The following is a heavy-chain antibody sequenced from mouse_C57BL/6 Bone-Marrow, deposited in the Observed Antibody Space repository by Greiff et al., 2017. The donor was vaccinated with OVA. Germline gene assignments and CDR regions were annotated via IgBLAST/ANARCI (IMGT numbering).Heavy chain of an antibody. D-gene: IGHD2-3*01. J-gene: IGHJ2*01. CDR2: ISDGGSYT. CDR3: ARGWLLRRSFDY. CDR1: GFTFSSYA. V-gene: IGHV5-4*01. Sequence: EVQLVESGGGLVKPGGSLKLSCAASGFTFSSYAMSWVRQTPEKRLEWVATISDGGSYTYYPDNVKGRFTISRDNAKNNLYLQMSHLKSEDTAMYYCARGWLLRRSFDYWGQGTTLTVSS.